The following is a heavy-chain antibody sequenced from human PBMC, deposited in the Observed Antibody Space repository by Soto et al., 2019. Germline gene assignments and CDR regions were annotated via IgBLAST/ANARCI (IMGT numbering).Heavy chain of an antibody. Sequence: QVQLQQWGAGLLKPSETLSLTCAVYGGSFSGYYCSWIRQPPGKGLEWIGEINHSGSTNYNPSLKSRVTISVDTSKDQFSLKLSSVTAADTAVYSCARGHGRITYWGQGTLVTLSS. J-gene: IGHJ4*02. CDR3: ARGHGRITY. CDR1: GGSFSGYY. D-gene: IGHD3-10*01. CDR2: INHSGST. V-gene: IGHV4-34*01.